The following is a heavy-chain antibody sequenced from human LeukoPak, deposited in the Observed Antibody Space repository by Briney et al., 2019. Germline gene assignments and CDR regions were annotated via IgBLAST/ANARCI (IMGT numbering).Heavy chain of an antibody. J-gene: IGHJ6*03. CDR3: AKKSRGGYCSSTSCYLYYYYMDV. CDR1: GFTFSSYS. D-gene: IGHD2-2*01. CDR2: ISSSSSYI. V-gene: IGHV3-21*04. Sequence: GGSLRLSSAASGFTFSSYSMNWVRQAPGKGLEWVSSISSSSSYIYYADSVKGRFTISRDNSKNTLYLQMNSLRAEDTAVYYCAKKSRGGYCSSTSCYLYYYYMDVWGKGTTVTVSS.